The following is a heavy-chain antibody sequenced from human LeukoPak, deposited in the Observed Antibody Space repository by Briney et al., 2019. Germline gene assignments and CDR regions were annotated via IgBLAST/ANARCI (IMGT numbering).Heavy chain of an antibody. CDR3: ASTTFGAAPFDY. J-gene: IGHJ4*02. D-gene: IGHD1-1*01. Sequence: GGSLRFSCAASGFTFSSYSMNWVRQAPGKGLEWVSSISSSSSYIYYADSVKGRFTISRDNAKNSLYLQMNSLRAEDTAVYYCASTTFGAAPFDYWGQGTLVTVSS. CDR1: GFTFSSYS. V-gene: IGHV3-21*01. CDR2: ISSSSSYI.